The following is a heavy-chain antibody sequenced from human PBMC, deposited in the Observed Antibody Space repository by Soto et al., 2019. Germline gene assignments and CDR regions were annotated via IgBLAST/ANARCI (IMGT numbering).Heavy chain of an antibody. CDR2: ISYDGSNK. Sequence: GGSLRLSCAASGFTFSSYAMHWVRQAPGKGLEWVAVISYDGSNKYYADSVKGRFTISRDNSKNTLYLQMNSLRAEDTAVYYCARGYLVSSRATYYDFWSGYSGYYYYGMDVWGQGTTVTVSS. J-gene: IGHJ6*02. D-gene: IGHD3-3*01. CDR1: GFTFSSYA. V-gene: IGHV3-30-3*01. CDR3: ARGYLVSSRATYYDFWSGYSGYYYYGMDV.